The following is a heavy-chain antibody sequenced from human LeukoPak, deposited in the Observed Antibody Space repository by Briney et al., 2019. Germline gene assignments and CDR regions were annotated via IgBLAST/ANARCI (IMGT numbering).Heavy chain of an antibody. CDR3: ARSSAGVGATNLDY. CDR1: GGTFSSYT. V-gene: IGHV1-69*02. Sequence: GASVKASCKASGGTFSSYTISWVRQAPGQGLEWMGRIIPILGIANYAQKFQGRVTITADKSTSTAYMELSSLRSEDTAVYYCARSSAGVGATNLDYWGQGTLVTVSS. J-gene: IGHJ4*02. CDR2: IIPILGIA. D-gene: IGHD1-26*01.